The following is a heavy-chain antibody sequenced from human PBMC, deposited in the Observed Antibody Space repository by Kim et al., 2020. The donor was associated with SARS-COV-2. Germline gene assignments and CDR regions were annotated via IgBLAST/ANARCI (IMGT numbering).Heavy chain of an antibody. Sequence: SETLSLTCAVYGGSFSGYYWSWIRQPPGKGLEWIGEINHSESTNYNPSLKSRVTISVDTSKNQFSLKLSSVTAADTAVYYCARVIAAAARDYYYGMDVWGQGTTVTVSS. CDR1: GGSFSGYY. CDR2: INHSEST. CDR3: ARVIAAAARDYYYGMDV. V-gene: IGHV4-34*01. D-gene: IGHD6-13*01. J-gene: IGHJ6*02.